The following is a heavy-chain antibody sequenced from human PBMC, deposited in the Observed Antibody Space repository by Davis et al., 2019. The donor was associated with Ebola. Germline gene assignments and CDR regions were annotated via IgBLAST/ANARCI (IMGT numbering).Heavy chain of an antibody. Sequence: GESLKISCAASGFTFSSYWMSWVRQAPGKGLEWVANIKQDGSEKYYVDSVKGRFTISRDNAKNSLYLQMNSLRAEDTAVYYCARKTLVQGVINYYYYGMDVWGQGTTVTVSS. D-gene: IGHD3-10*01. CDR2: IKQDGSEK. CDR3: ARKTLVQGVINYYYYGMDV. CDR1: GFTFSSYW. V-gene: IGHV3-7*01. J-gene: IGHJ6*02.